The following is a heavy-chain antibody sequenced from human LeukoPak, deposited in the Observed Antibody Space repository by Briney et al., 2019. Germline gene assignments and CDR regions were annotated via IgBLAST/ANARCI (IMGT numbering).Heavy chain of an antibody. CDR1: GFTFSSYS. V-gene: IGHV3-48*01. CDR2: ISSSSTI. CDR3: ARGSVWLHSAFDI. Sequence: PGGSLRLSCAASGFTFSSYSMNWVRQAPGKGLEWVSYISSSSTIYYADSVKGRFTISRDNAKNSLYLQMNSLRAEDTAVYYCARGSVWLHSAFDIWGQGTMVTVSS. J-gene: IGHJ3*02. D-gene: IGHD2-8*01.